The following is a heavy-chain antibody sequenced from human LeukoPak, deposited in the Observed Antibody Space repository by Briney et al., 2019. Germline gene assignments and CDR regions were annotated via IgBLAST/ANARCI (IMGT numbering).Heavy chain of an antibody. V-gene: IGHV4-34*01. D-gene: IGHD3-22*01. CDR1: GGSFSGYY. CDR3: AREASKYDYDSRAYGPFYSYYMDV. J-gene: IGHJ6*03. CDR2: INHSGST. Sequence: SETLSLTCAVYGGSFSGYYWSWIRQPPGKGLEWIGEINHSGSTNYNPSLKSRVTISVDTSKNQFSLKLSSVTAEDTAVYYCAREASKYDYDSRAYGPFYSYYMDVWGKGTTVTVSS.